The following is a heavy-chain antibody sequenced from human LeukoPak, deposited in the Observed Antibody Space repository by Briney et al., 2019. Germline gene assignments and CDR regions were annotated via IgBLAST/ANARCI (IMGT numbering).Heavy chain of an antibody. J-gene: IGHJ4*02. V-gene: IGHV1-3*01. CDR1: GYTFTSYA. D-gene: IGHD5-18*01. CDR2: INAGNGNT. CDR3: ARDRSQLWLPIDY. Sequence: ASMKVSCKASGYTFTSYAMHWVRQAPGQRLEWMGWINAGNGNTKYSQKFQGRVTITRDTSASTAYMELSSLRSEDTAAYYCARDRSQLWLPIDYWGQGTLVTVSS.